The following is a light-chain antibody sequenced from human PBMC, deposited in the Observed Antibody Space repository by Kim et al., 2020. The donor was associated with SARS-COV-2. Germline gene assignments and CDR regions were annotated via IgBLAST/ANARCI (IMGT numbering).Light chain of an antibody. CDR3: QHHSTYPIT. Sequence: ASVGDRVTITCRASQSIGVWLAWYQQEPGKAPKLLIYDASSVESGVPSRFSGSGSGTEFTLTISSLQPDDSATYYCQHHSTYPITFGQGTRLEIK. CDR2: DAS. V-gene: IGKV1-5*01. J-gene: IGKJ5*01. CDR1: QSIGVW.